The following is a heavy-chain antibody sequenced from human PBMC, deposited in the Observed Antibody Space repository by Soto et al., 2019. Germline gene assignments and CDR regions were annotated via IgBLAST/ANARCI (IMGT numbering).Heavy chain of an antibody. V-gene: IGHV3-21*01. D-gene: IGHD2-15*01. Sequence: DVHLVESGGGLVKPGGSLSLSCAASGFTFSSYVMNWVRQAPGKGLEWVSSISGSSSNIYYAESVRGRFTISRDNAKSSLFLEMNSLRAEDTAIYYCARGVYCSGINCPLGGGQGTLVTVSS. CDR2: ISGSSSNI. CDR1: GFTFSSYV. CDR3: ARGVYCSGINCPLG. J-gene: IGHJ4*02.